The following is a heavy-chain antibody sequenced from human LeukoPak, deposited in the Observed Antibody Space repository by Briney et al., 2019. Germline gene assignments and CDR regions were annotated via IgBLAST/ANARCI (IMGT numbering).Heavy chain of an antibody. CDR2: IRYDGSNK. V-gene: IGHV3-30*02. Sequence: GGSLRLSCAASGFTFSSYGMHWVRQAPGKGLEWVAFIRYDGSNKYYADSVKGRFTISRDNSKNTLYLQTNSLRAEDTAVYYCARAPLEYYYDSSGYYDYWSQGTLVTVSS. D-gene: IGHD3-22*01. J-gene: IGHJ4*02. CDR3: ARAPLEYYYDSSGYYDY. CDR1: GFTFSSYG.